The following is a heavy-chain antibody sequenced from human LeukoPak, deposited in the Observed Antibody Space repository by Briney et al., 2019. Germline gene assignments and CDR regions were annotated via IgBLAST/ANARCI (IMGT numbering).Heavy chain of an antibody. CDR3: AKSNGYGLIDI. J-gene: IGHJ3*02. Sequence: SETLSLTCTVSGGSISSYYWSWIRQPAGKGLEWIGRIYTSGSTNYNPSLKSRVTMSVDRSKNQFSLKLNSVTAADTAVYYCAKSNGYGLIDIWGQGTMVTVSS. CDR1: GGSISSYY. CDR2: IYTSGST. V-gene: IGHV4-4*07. D-gene: IGHD3-22*01.